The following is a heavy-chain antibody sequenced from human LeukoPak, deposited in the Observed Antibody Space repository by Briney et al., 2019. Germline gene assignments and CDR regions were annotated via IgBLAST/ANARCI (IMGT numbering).Heavy chain of an antibody. V-gene: IGHV3-30*18. D-gene: IGHD3-3*01. CDR2: IPYDGSNK. CDR1: GFTLSSYG. Sequence: QPGRSLRLSCAASGFTLSSYGMHWVSQAPGKGLEWVAVIPYDGSNKYYADSVKGRFTISRDNSKNTLYLQMNSLRAEDTAVYYCAKESQSRITIFGVVIGQGVRHGMDVWGQGTTVTVSS. J-gene: IGHJ6*02. CDR3: AKESQSRITIFGVVIGQGVRHGMDV.